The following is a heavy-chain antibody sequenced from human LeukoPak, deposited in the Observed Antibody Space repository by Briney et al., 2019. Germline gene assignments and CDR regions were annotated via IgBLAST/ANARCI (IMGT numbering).Heavy chain of an antibody. CDR2: IYYSGST. Sequence: SQTLSLTCTVSGGSISSSSYYWGWIRQPPGKGLEWIGSIYYSGSTYYNPSLKSRVTISVDTSKNQFSLKLSSVTAADTAVYYCARLGFTMIVVDWRQGTLVTVSS. CDR1: GGSISSSSYY. V-gene: IGHV4-39*01. D-gene: IGHD3-22*01. CDR3: ARLGFTMIVVD. J-gene: IGHJ4*02.